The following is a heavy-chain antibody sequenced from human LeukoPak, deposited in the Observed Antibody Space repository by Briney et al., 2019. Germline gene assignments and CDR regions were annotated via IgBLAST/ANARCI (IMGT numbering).Heavy chain of an antibody. CDR3: ARGRGAGNYYYYGMDV. V-gene: IGHV3-21*01. Sequence: GGSLRLSCAASGFTFSSYSMNWVRQAPGKGLEWVSSISSSSCYIYYADSVKGRFTISRDNAKNSLYLQMNSLRAEDTAVYYCARGRGAGNYYYYGMDVWGQGTTVTVSS. J-gene: IGHJ6*02. D-gene: IGHD6-13*01. CDR2: ISSSSCYI. CDR1: GFTFSSYS.